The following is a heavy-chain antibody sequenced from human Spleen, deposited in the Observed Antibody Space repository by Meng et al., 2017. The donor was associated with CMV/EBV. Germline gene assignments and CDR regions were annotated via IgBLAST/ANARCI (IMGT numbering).Heavy chain of an antibody. CDR2: INHNGNA. D-gene: IGHD4-23*01. V-gene: IGHV4-4*02. J-gene: IGHJ4*02. Sequence: CGVSGGSINSRNWWTWVRQPPGKGLEWIGEINHNGNANYNPSLRSRVTISVDKSKNQFSLKVTSITAADTAVYYCARDPGNSPLDYWGQGILVTVSS. CDR1: GGSINSRNW. CDR3: ARDPGNSPLDY.